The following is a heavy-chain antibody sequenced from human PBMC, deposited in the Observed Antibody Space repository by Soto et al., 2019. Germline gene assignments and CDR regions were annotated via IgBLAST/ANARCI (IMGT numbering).Heavy chain of an antibody. CDR3: ARSGYSSSDFDH. Sequence: PSETLSRTCAVHGGSLNGYYWTWVRQPPGKGLEWIGEINDSGSSNYAPSLLSRVTISVDTSKSQFSLRLSSVTAADTAVYYCARSGYSSSDFDHWGQGTLVTVS. V-gene: IGHV4-34*01. J-gene: IGHJ4*01. CDR2: INDSGSS. CDR1: GGSLNGYY. D-gene: IGHD6-13*01.